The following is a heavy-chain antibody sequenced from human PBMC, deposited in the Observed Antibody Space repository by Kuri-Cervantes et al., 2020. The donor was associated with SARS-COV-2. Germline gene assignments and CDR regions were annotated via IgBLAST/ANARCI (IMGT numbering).Heavy chain of an antibody. CDR2: IWYDGSNK. D-gene: IGHD2-21*01. Sequence: GESLKISCAASGFTFSSYGMHWVRQAPGKGLEWVAVIWYDGSNKYYADSVKGRFTISRDNSKNTLYLQMNSLRDEDTAIYYCAKDRAGVHDFWGQGTLVTCYS. V-gene: IGHV3-30*02. J-gene: IGHJ4*02. CDR1: GFTFSSYG. CDR3: AKDRAGVHDF.